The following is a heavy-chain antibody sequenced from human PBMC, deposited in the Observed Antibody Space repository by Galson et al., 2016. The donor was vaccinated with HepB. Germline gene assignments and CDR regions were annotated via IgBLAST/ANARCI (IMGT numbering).Heavy chain of an antibody. CDR2: IHYSGTT. D-gene: IGHD3-22*01. CDR1: VGSISSHY. J-gene: IGHJ4*02. V-gene: IGHV4-59*11. Sequence: ETLSLTCTVSVGSISSHYWSWIRQPPGKGLEWIGYIHYSGTTNYNPSPKSRVTISVDTSKNQFSLNLSSVTAADTAVYFCASLYFYDSSDYYSPMFDYWGQGTLVTVSS. CDR3: ASLYFYDSSDYYSPMFDY.